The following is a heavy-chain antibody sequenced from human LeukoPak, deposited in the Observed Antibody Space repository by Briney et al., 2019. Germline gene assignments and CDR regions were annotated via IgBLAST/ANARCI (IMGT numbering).Heavy chain of an antibody. CDR1: GFTLSNYA. V-gene: IGHV3-23*01. D-gene: IGHD1-26*01. Sequence: GGSLRLSCAASGFTLSNYAMSWVRQAPGKGLEWVSAISSSGGNTYYAADSVKGRFTISRDNSKNTLYLQMNSLRAEDTAVYYCAKGGKWDVTPFDYWGQGTLVTVSS. CDR2: ISSSGGNT. CDR3: AKGGKWDVTPFDY. J-gene: IGHJ4*02.